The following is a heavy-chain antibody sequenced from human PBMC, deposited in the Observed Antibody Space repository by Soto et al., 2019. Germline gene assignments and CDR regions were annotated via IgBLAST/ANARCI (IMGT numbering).Heavy chain of an antibody. V-gene: IGHV3-53*01. CDR1: GFNVSRNY. Sequence: EVQMVESGGGLIQPGGSLTLSCAASGFNVSRNYMSWVRQSPGKGLEWLSVIYTGGTTYYADSVKGRFTISKDKFKNTLYLQMNSLRLEDTAVYYCALRSGSHGWGQGTTVTVSS. CDR3: ALRSGSHG. J-gene: IGHJ6*02. D-gene: IGHD1-26*01. CDR2: IYTGGTT.